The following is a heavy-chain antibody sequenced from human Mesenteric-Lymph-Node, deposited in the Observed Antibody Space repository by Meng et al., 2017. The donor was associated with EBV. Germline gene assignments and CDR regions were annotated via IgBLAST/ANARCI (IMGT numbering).Heavy chain of an antibody. D-gene: IGHD3-9*01. Sequence: QLQVRESGSGLVEPPGTLSLICAVSGGSISTTNWWSWVRQSPGKGLEWIGEIYHRGNNNYNPSLMSRAAISADTSKNQFSLKLNSVTAADTAVYYCARAGGLTGFPHGAFDLWSPGTLVTVSS. V-gene: IGHV4-4*03. J-gene: IGHJ4*02. CDR1: GGSISTTNW. CDR2: IYHRGNN. CDR3: ARAGGLTGFPHGAFDL.